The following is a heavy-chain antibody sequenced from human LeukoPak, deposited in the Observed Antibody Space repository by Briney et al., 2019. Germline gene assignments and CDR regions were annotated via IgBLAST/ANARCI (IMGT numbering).Heavy chain of an antibody. Sequence: ASVKVSCKASGYTFTSYYMHWVRQAPGQGLEWMGIINPTGGSTTYAQRFQGRVTMTRDTSTSTVCMELRSLRSEDTAVYYCARDRVIAAAGSFDYWGQGTLVTVSS. J-gene: IGHJ4*02. V-gene: IGHV1-46*01. CDR2: INPTGGST. CDR3: ARDRVIAAAGSFDY. D-gene: IGHD6-13*01. CDR1: GYTFTSYY.